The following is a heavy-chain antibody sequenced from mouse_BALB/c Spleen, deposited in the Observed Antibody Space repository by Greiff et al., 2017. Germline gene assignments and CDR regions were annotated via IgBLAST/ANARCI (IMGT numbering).Heavy chain of an antibody. Sequence: VQLQQSGAELMKPGASVKISCKATGYTFSSYWIEWVKQRPGHGLEWIGEILPGSGSTNYNEKFKGKATFTADTSSNTAYMQLSSLTSEDSAVYYCAPSTMITPFAYWGQGTLVTVSA. J-gene: IGHJ3*01. CDR1: GYTFSSYW. D-gene: IGHD2-4*01. CDR3: APSTMITPFAY. V-gene: IGHV1-9*01. CDR2: ILPGSGST.